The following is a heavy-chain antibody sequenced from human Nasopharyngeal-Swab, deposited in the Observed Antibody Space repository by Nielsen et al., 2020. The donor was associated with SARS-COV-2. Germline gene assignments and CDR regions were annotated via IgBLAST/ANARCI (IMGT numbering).Heavy chain of an antibody. CDR2: IYYSGST. Sequence: SETLSLTCTVSGGSISSGGYYWSWIRQHPGKGLEWIGYIYYSGSTYYNPSLKSRVTISVDTSKNQFSLKLSSVTAADTAVYYCARGPIKQRIYYYGMDVWGQGTTVTVSS. V-gene: IGHV4-31*03. CDR1: GGSISSGGYY. CDR3: ARGPIKQRIYYYGMDV. D-gene: IGHD2-15*01. J-gene: IGHJ6*02.